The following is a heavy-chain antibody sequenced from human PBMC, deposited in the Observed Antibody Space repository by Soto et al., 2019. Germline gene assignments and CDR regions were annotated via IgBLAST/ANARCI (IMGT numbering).Heavy chain of an antibody. D-gene: IGHD4-17*01. CDR1: GFTFSLYG. CDR2: ISYDGSNK. CDR3: AKSHGARPDY. Sequence: GGSQRLSCAACGFTFSLYGIHWVRQAPGKGLEWVAVISYDGSNKYYADSVKGRFTISRDNSKNTLYLQMNSLRAEDTAVYYCAKSHGARPDYWDQGTLVTVSS. J-gene: IGHJ4*02. V-gene: IGHV3-30*18.